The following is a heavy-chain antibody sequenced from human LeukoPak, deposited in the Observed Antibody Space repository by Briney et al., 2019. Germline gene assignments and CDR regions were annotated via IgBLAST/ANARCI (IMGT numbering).Heavy chain of an antibody. CDR1: GGSISSDTYY. CDR2: IHYSRSA. CDR3: ARHISANTGYFDS. V-gene: IGHV4-39*01. Sequence: SETLSLTCTVSGGSISSDTYYWAWIRQSPGQGLEWIGSIHYSRSAYYTPSPKSRVTIFVHTSRDQFSLDLSSVTAPDTALYYCARHISANTGYFDSCGQGTLVTVSS. J-gene: IGHJ4*02.